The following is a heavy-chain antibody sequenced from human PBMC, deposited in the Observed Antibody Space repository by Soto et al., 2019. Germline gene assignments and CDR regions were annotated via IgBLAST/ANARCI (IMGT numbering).Heavy chain of an antibody. D-gene: IGHD3-3*01. J-gene: IGHJ4*02. CDR3: ARQGSRYDFEYDY. CDR2: IYYSGST. V-gene: IGHV4-59*08. Sequence: SETLSLTCTVSGGSISSYYWSWIRQPPGKGLEWIGYIYYSGSTNYSPSLKSRVTISVDTSKNQFSLKLSSVTAADTAVYYCARQGSRYDFEYDYWGQGTLVTVSS. CDR1: GGSISSYY.